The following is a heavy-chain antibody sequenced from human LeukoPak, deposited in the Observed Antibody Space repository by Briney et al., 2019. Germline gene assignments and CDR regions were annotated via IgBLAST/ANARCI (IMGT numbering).Heavy chain of an antibody. CDR1: GYSFTSYW. D-gene: IGHD6-13*01. CDR2: IYPGDSDT. J-gene: IGHJ6*03. Sequence: GESLKISCKGSGYSFTSYWIAWVRQMPGKGLEWMGIIYPGDSDTRYSPSFQGQVTISADKSISTAYLQWSSLKASDTAMYYCARHGRLSIAAAGTYYYYYYMDVWGKGTTVTVSS. V-gene: IGHV5-51*01. CDR3: ARHGRLSIAAAGTYYYYYYMDV.